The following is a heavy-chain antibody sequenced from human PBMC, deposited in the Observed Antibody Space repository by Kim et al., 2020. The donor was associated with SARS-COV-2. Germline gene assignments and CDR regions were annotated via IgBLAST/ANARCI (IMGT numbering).Heavy chain of an antibody. CDR2: ISAYNGNT. CDR1: GYTFTGYG. D-gene: IGHD3-22*01. J-gene: IGHJ4*02. V-gene: IGHV1-18*01. CDR3: ARRYYYDSSGYSDY. Sequence: ASVKVSCKASGYTFTGYGINWVRQAPGQRLEWMGWISAYNGNTNYAQKLQGRVTITTDTSTSTAYMELRSLRSEDTAVYYCARRYYYDSSGYSDYWGQGTLVTVSS.